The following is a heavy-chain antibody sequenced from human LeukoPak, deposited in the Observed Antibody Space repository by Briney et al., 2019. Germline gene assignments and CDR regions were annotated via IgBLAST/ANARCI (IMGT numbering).Heavy chain of an antibody. CDR1: GFTLNTYW. D-gene: IGHD6-25*01. V-gene: IGHV3-74*01. Sequence: GGSLRLSCAASGFTLNTYWIHWVRQTPQTGLEWVAGISGDGNFKRNADSVRGRLTIFTDNAKSTVSLRVSSLRAEDTAVYYCTATPWGGAAAIFDYWGQGILVTVSS. J-gene: IGHJ4*02. CDR3: TATPWGGAAAIFDY. CDR2: ISGDGNFK.